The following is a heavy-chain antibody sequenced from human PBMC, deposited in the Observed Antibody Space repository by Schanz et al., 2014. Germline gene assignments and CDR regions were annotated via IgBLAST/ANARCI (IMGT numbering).Heavy chain of an antibody. CDR1: GGTFSSDT. D-gene: IGHD5-12*01. Sequence: QVHLVQSGAEVKKPGSSVKVSCKASGGTFSSDTFSWVRQAPGQGLEWMGRIVPIAGITNYAQKVQGRVTMTTDTSTGTAYMELTSLRFDDTAVYYCARDFSAYVGNYFDYWGQGTLVTVSS. J-gene: IGHJ4*02. V-gene: IGHV1-69*08. CDR3: ARDFSAYVGNYFDY. CDR2: IVPIAGIT.